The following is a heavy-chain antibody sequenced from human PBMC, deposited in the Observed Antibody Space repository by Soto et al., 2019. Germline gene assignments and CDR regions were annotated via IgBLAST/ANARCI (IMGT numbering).Heavy chain of an antibody. D-gene: IGHD1-1*01. Sequence: GESLKISCKGSGYSFTSYWIGWVRQMPGKGLEWMGIIYPGDSDTRYSPSFQGQITISADKSISTAYLQWSSLQASDTAMYYCAKSCTTRTKNYYYYMDVWGKGTTVTVSS. CDR1: GYSFTSYW. J-gene: IGHJ6*03. CDR2: IYPGDSDT. V-gene: IGHV5-51*01. CDR3: AKSCTTRTKNYYYYMDV.